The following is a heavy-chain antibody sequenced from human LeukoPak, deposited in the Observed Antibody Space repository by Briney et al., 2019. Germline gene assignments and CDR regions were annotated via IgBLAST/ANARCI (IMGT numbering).Heavy chain of an antibody. CDR3: ARASQTNNWFDP. Sequence: ASVRVSCKASGGTFSSYAISWVRQAPGQGLEWMGWMNPNSGNTGYAQKFQGRVTITRNTSISTAYMELSSLRSEDTAVYYCARASQTNNWFDPWGQGTLVTVSS. CDR2: MNPNSGNT. CDR1: GGTFSSYA. J-gene: IGHJ5*02. V-gene: IGHV1-8*03.